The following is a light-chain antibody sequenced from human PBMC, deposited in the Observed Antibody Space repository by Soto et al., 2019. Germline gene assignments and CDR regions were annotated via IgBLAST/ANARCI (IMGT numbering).Light chain of an antibody. CDR1: SSSIESNY. Sequence: QSVLTQPPSASGTPGQRVTISCSGTSSSIESNYVYWYQQLPGTAPRLLIYRNNQRPSVVPDRLSGSKSGTSASLAISALRSEDEADYYCTVWDDSLRGRLFGGGTKLTVL. CDR3: TVWDDSLRGRL. V-gene: IGLV1-47*01. J-gene: IGLJ2*01. CDR2: RNN.